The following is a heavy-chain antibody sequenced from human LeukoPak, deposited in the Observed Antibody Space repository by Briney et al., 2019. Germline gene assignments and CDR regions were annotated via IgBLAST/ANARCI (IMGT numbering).Heavy chain of an antibody. CDR3: ARDGGGDSWGYFDC. CDR1: GYAFTRYG. J-gene: IGHJ4*02. CDR2: IGAYNGNR. V-gene: IGHV1-18*01. Sequence: ASVKVSCKASGYAFTRYGISWVRQAPGQGLEWMGWIGAYNGNRNSAQKFQGRVTMTTDTSTSTVYMELRSLRSDDTAVYYCARDGGGDSWGYFDCWGQGTLVTVSS. D-gene: IGHD2-21*02.